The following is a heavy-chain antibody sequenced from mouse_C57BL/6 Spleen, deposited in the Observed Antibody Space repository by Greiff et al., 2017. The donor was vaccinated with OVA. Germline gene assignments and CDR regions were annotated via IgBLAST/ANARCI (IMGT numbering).Heavy chain of an antibody. CDR3: ARVGYDDSY. D-gene: IGHD3-1*01. CDR2: IYPSDSET. V-gene: IGHV1-61*01. J-gene: IGHJ2*01. Sequence: QVQLQQPGAELVRPGSSVKLSCKASGYTFTSYWMDWVKQRPGQGLEWIGNIYPSDSETHYNQKFKDKATLTVDKSSSTAYMQLSSLTSEDSAVYYCARVGYDDSYWGQGTTLTVSS. CDR1: GYTFTSYW.